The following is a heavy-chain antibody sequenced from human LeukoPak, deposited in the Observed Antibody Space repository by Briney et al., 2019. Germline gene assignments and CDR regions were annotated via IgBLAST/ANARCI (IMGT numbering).Heavy chain of an antibody. CDR3: ARHRVGANHYYYYYMDV. D-gene: IGHD1-26*01. J-gene: IGHJ6*03. CDR2: IYPADSTA. Sequence: GESLKISCKGSGYSFTSYWIGWVRQMPGKGLEWMGIIYPADSTAHYSPSFQGQVTISADKSIGTAYLQWSSLKASDTAMYYCARHRVGANHYYYYYMDVWGKGTTVTVSS. CDR1: GYSFTSYW. V-gene: IGHV5-51*01.